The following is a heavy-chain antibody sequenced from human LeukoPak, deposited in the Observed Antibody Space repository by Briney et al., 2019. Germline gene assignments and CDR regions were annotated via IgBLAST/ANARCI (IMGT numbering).Heavy chain of an antibody. Sequence: SVKVSCKPSGGTFSSYAISWVRQAPGQGLEWMGGIIPIFGTANYAQKFQGRVTITTDESTSTAYMELSSLRSEDTAVYYCASNTPSYYYDSSGYADYWGQGTLVTVSS. CDR1: GGTFSSYA. V-gene: IGHV1-69*05. CDR3: ASNTPSYYYDSSGYADY. J-gene: IGHJ4*02. CDR2: IIPIFGTA. D-gene: IGHD3-22*01.